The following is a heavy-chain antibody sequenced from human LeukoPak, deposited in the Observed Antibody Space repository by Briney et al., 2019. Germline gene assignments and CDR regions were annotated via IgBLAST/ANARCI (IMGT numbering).Heavy chain of an antibody. CDR1: GYTFTSYG. Sequence: GASVKLCCKASGYTFTSYGISWERQAPGQGLELMGLISAYNGNTNYAQKLQGRVTITTDTSMSTTYMELRSLRSEDKAVYYSDRDPEILGSSGWYWFDPWGQGTLVTVSS. CDR2: ISAYNGNT. J-gene: IGHJ5*02. V-gene: IGHV1-18*01. D-gene: IGHD6-19*01. CDR3: DRDPEILGSSGWYWFDP.